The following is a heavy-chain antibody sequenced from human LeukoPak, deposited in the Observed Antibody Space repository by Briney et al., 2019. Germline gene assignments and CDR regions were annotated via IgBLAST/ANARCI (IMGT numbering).Heavy chain of an antibody. CDR1: GFTFNDYY. V-gene: IGHV3-11*01. Sequence: GGSLRLSCAASGFTFNDYYMSWIRQAPGKGLEWLSYINIGGTNTHYADSMKGRFTISRDNAKKSLYLEMNNLRAEDTAVYYCATDGAGFDTWGQGVLVTVSS. CDR2: INIGGTNT. CDR3: ATDGAGFDT. J-gene: IGHJ5*02.